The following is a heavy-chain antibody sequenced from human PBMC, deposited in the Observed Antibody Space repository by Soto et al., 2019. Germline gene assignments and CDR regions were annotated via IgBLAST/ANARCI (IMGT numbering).Heavy chain of an antibody. V-gene: IGHV4-59*08. CDR3: ARTVLVRGVLYYGMDV. CDR2: IYYSGST. D-gene: IGHD3-10*01. J-gene: IGHJ6*02. Sequence: PSETLSLTCTVSGGSISSYYWSWIRQPPGKGLEWIGYIYYSGSTNYNPSLKSRVTISVDTSKNQFSLKLSSVTAADTAVYYCARTVLVRGVLYYGMDVWGQGTTVTVSS. CDR1: GGSISSYY.